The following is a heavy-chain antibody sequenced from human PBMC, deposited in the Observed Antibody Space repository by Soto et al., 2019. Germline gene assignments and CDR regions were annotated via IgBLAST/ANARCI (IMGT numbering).Heavy chain of an antibody. V-gene: IGHV1-18*01. Sequence: ASVKVSCKASGYTFTSYGITWVRQAPGQGLEWMGWISAYNGNTNYAQKLQGRVTMTTDTSTNTAYMELRSLRSDDTAMYYCARGSSTTPTSYGYLAYWGQGTLVTVSS. D-gene: IGHD4-17*01. J-gene: IGHJ4*02. CDR3: ARGSSTTPTSYGYLAY. CDR2: ISAYNGNT. CDR1: GYTFTSYG.